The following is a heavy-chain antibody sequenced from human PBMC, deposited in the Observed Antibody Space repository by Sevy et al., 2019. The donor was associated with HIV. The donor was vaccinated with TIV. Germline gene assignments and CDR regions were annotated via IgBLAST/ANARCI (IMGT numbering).Heavy chain of an antibody. Sequence: GGSLRLSCAASGFSFNTYTFYWVRQAPGEGLEWISSISSSGVYEYYADSVRGRFTISRDNAKNSLSLQMNSLRADDTAVYYCAKGYCSGGSCPRDYYYYGMDVWGQGTTVTVSS. CDR2: ISSSGVYE. CDR3: AKGYCSGGSCPRDYYYYGMDV. D-gene: IGHD2-15*01. CDR1: GFSFNTYT. J-gene: IGHJ6*02. V-gene: IGHV3-21*04.